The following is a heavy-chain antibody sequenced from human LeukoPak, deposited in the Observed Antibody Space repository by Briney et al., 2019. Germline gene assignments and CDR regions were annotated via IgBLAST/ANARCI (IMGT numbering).Heavy chain of an antibody. J-gene: IGHJ5*02. Sequence: PSETLSLTCTVSGGSISSYYWSWIRQSPGKGLEWIGYIYYSGSTNYNPSLKSRVTISVDTSKNQFSLKLSSVTAADTAVYYCARLNPPVQNWFDPWGQGTLVTVSS. V-gene: IGHV4-59*08. D-gene: IGHD1-1*01. CDR1: GGSISSYY. CDR3: ARLNPPVQNWFDP. CDR2: IYYSGST.